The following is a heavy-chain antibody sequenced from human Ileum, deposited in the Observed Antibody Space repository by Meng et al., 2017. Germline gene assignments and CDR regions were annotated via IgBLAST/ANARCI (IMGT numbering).Heavy chain of an antibody. Sequence: QITLKESGPPLAKPTQTLTLTCPFSGFSLTIGAEGVGWFCQPPGKGLEWLAMIYRDDEKRFSPSLNSRLTITKDTSKSQVVLTMTNMDPVDTATYYCARGRVGTWWFDPWGQGALVTVSS. V-gene: IGHV2-5*02. CDR3: ARGRVGTWWFDP. CDR2: IYRDDEK. D-gene: IGHD3-16*01. CDR1: GFSLTIGAEG. J-gene: IGHJ5*02.